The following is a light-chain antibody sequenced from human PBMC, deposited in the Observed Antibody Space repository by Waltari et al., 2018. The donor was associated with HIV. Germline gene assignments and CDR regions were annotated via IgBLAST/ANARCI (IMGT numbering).Light chain of an antibody. Sequence: SYVLTQPPSVSVAPGKTARVTCGGDNIGSKSVHWSQQKPGQAPVLVIHYDSDRPSGIPERFSGSKSGNTATLTISRVEAGDEAAYHCQVGDGLNDHLFVFGKGTEVTVL. CDR1: NIGSKS. CDR2: YDS. V-gene: IGLV3-21*04. J-gene: IGLJ1*01. CDR3: QVGDGLNDHLFV.